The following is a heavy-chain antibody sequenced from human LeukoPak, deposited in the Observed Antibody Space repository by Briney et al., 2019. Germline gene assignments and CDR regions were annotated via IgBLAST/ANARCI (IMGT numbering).Heavy chain of an antibody. CDR3: ARESSSGSVYFDY. CDR1: GYTFTGYY. D-gene: IGHD6-6*01. J-gene: IGHJ4*02. Sequence: GASVTVSCKASGYTFTGYYMHWVRQAPGQGLEWMGWINPNSGGTNYAQKFQGRVTMTRDTSISTAYMELSRLRSDDTAVYYCARESSSGSVYFDYWGQGTLVTVSS. CDR2: INPNSGGT. V-gene: IGHV1-2*02.